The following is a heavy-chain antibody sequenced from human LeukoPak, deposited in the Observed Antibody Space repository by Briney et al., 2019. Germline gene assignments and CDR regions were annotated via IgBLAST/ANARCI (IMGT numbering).Heavy chain of an antibody. CDR2: IWYDGSNK. V-gene: IGHV3-33*06. CDR3: AKDSQIAVAGTALDY. CDR1: GFTFSSYG. Sequence: GGSLRLSCAASGFTFSSYGMHWVRQAPAKGQELVAVIWYDGSNKYYADSVKGRFTISTDNSKNTLYLQMNSLRAEDTAVYYCAKDSQIAVAGTALDYWGQGTLVTVSS. J-gene: IGHJ4*02. D-gene: IGHD6-19*01.